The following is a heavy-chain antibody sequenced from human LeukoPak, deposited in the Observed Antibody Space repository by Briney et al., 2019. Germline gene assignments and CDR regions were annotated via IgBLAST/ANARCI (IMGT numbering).Heavy chain of an antibody. CDR1: GGTFSSYA. D-gene: IGHD2-2*02. CDR2: IIPIFGTA. V-gene: IGHV1-69*13. Sequence: SVKVSCKASGGTFSSYAISWVRQAPGQGLEWMGGIIPIFGTANYAQKFQGRVTITADESTSTAYMELSSLRSEDTAVYYCARDIPIGRRPYYYYGMDVWGQGTTVTVSS. CDR3: ARDIPIGRRPYYYYGMDV. J-gene: IGHJ6*02.